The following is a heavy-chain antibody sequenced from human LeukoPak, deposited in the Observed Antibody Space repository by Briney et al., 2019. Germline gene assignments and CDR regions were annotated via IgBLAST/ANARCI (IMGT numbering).Heavy chain of an antibody. J-gene: IGHJ4*02. V-gene: IGHV3-7*01. CDR3: ASSSSWTRWDY. CDR2: IKQDGSEK. CDR1: GFTFSSYW. D-gene: IGHD6-13*01. Sequence: TGGPLRLSCAASGFTFSSYWMSWVRQAPGKGLEWVANIKQDGSEKYYVDSVKGRFTISRDNAKKSLYLQMNSLRAEDTAVYYCASSSSWTRWDYWGQGTLVTVSS.